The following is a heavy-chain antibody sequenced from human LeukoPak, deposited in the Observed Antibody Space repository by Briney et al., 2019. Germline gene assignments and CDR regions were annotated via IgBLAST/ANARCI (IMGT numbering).Heavy chain of an antibody. CDR1: VGSVTSTIW. V-gene: IGHV4-4*02. J-gene: IGHJ4*02. Sequence: SEAPSLTCDVSVGSVTSTIWWTWVRQPPGKGLEWIGEVHLDGRTNYNPSLKSRLIMSVDLPENHISLKLTSVTAADTAVYYCAREGGFYRPLHYSGQGTLVTVSS. CDR3: AREGGFYRPLHY. D-gene: IGHD3-3*01. CDR2: VHLDGRT.